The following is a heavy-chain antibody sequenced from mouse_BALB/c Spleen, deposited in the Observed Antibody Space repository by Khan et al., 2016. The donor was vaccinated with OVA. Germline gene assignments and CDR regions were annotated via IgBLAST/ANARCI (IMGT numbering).Heavy chain of an antibody. Sequence: EVELVESGGDLVKPGGSLKLSCAASGFTFSNYGMSWVRQTPDKRLEWVATITNGGSYTYYPDSVKGRFTISSDIAKNTLYMQLSSLKLEDTAMYYGARRGYDEAWFAYWGQGTLVTVSA. CDR1: GFTFSNYG. D-gene: IGHD2-2*01. CDR3: ARRGYDEAWFAY. V-gene: IGHV5-6*01. J-gene: IGHJ3*01. CDR2: ITNGGSYT.